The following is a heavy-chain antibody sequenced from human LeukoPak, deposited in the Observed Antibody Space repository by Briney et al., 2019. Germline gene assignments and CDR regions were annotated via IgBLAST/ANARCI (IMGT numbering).Heavy chain of an antibody. CDR3: ARVGYCSSTTCYIKAFDI. J-gene: IGHJ3*02. V-gene: IGHV4-4*07. CDR2: IFSSGST. Sequence: SETLSLTCTVSGGSISGYYWSWIRQPAGKGLEWIGRIFSSGSTNYNPSLKSRVTMSVDTSKNQVSLELSSVTAADTAVYYCARVGYCSSTTCYIKAFDIWGQGTVVTVSS. D-gene: IGHD2-2*02. CDR1: GGSISGYY.